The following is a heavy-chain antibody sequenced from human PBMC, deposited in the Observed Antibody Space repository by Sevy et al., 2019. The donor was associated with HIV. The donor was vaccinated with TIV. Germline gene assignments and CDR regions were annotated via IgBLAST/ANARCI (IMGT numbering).Heavy chain of an antibody. CDR3: ARGFYSNYFIDY. V-gene: IGHV1-69*13. CDR2: IIPIFGAA. D-gene: IGHD4-4*01. Sequence: ASVKVSCKASGGTFSSYAISWVRQAPGQGLEWMGGIIPIFGAANYAQKFQGRVTITADESTSTAYMELSSLRSEDTAVYYCARGFYSNYFIDYWGQGTLVTVSS. CDR1: GGTFSSYA. J-gene: IGHJ4*02.